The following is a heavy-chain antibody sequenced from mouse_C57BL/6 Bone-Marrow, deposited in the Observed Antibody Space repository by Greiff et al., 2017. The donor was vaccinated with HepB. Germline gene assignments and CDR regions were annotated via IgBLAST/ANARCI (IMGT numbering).Heavy chain of an antibody. CDR1: GYTFTDYN. CDR2: INPNNGGT. CDR3: ARVGSSGYNFFFAY. Sequence: EVMLVESGPELVKPGASVKMSCKASGYTFTDYNMHWVKQSHGKSLEWIGYINPNNGGTSYNQKFKGKATLTVNKSSSTADMELRSLTSEDSAVYYCARVGSSGYNFFFAYWGQGTLVTVSA. V-gene: IGHV1-22*01. J-gene: IGHJ3*01. D-gene: IGHD3-2*02.